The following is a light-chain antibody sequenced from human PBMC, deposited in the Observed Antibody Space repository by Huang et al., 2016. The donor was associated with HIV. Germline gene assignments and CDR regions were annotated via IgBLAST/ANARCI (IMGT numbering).Light chain of an antibody. V-gene: IGKV4-1*01. CDR3: QQYYSTPLT. Sequence: DIVMTQSPDSLAVSLGERATINCKSSQSVLYSSNNKNYLAWYQQKPGQPPKRFIYGASTRESGVPDRFSGSGSGTDFTLPISSLQAEDVAVYYCQQYYSTPLTFGGGTKVEIK. J-gene: IGKJ4*01. CDR1: QSVLYSSNNKNY. CDR2: GAS.